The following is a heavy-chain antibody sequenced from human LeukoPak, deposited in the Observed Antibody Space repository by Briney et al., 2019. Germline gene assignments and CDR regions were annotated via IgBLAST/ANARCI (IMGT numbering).Heavy chain of an antibody. V-gene: IGHV1-2*02. J-gene: IGHJ3*02. Sequence: ASVKVSCRASGYTFTGYYMHWVRQAPGQGLEWMGWINPNSGGTNYAQKLQGRVTMTTDTSTSTAYMELRSLRSDDTAVYYCARVAYYDSSGYYFPNAFDIWGQGTMVTVSS. CDR1: GYTFTGYY. D-gene: IGHD3-22*01. CDR2: INPNSGGT. CDR3: ARVAYYDSSGYYFPNAFDI.